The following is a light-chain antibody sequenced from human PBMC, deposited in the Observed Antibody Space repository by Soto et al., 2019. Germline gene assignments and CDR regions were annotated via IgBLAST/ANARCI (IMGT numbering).Light chain of an antibody. V-gene: IGKV3-15*01. CDR3: KQYNTWASIT. CDR1: QSTSSK. CDR2: DTS. J-gene: IGKJ5*01. Sequence: DIVVTQSPATLSVSPGERATLSCLASQSTSSKLAWYQQKPGQAPRLLIYDTSIRATGIPARFSGSGSGTEFTLTISSLQSEDFAIYYCKQYNTWASITFGQGTRLEIK.